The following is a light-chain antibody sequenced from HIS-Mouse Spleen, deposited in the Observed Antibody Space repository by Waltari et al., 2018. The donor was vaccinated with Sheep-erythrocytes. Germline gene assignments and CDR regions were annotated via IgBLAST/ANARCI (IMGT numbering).Light chain of an antibody. CDR1: SSDVGGYNY. CDR2: EVS. CDR3: SSYTSSSTLV. Sequence: PVSGSPGQSITIPCTGPSSDVGGYNYVSWYQQHPGKAPKLMIYEVSNRPSGVSNRFSGSKSGNTASLTISGLQAEDEADYYCSSYTSSSTLVFGGGTKLTVL. V-gene: IGLV2-14*01. J-gene: IGLJ2*01.